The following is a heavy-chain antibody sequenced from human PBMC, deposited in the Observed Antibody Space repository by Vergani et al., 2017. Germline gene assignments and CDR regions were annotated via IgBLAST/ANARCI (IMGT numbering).Heavy chain of an antibody. CDR3: GVIMVRSPRPDNWFDS. J-gene: IGHJ5*01. CDR2: MFHTGEA. Sequence: QIQLQESGPGLVKPSETLSLTCSVSGYSISRGFYWAWIRQTPEKGLEWIGGMFHTGEASNSPSLQSRVAFSMDTSKNQFSLQRTSVTAADTAVYFCGVIMVRSPRPDNWFDSWGRGTLVTGSS. V-gene: IGHV4-38-2*02. D-gene: IGHD3-10*01. CDR1: GYSISRGFY.